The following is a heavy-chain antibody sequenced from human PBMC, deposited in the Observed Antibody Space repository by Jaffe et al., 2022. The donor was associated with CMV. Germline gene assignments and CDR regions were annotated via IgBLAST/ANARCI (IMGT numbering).Heavy chain of an antibody. CDR1: GGSISSGGYY. Sequence: QVQLQESGPGLVKPSQTLSLTCTVSGGSISSGGYYWSWIRQHPGKGLEWIGYIYYSGSTYYNPSLKSRVTISVDTSKNQFSLKLSSVTAADTAVYYCARRPQFYYDILTGYYGPFDYWGQGTLVTVSS. V-gene: IGHV4-31*03. D-gene: IGHD3-9*01. CDR2: IYYSGST. CDR3: ARRPQFYYDILTGYYGPFDY. J-gene: IGHJ4*02.